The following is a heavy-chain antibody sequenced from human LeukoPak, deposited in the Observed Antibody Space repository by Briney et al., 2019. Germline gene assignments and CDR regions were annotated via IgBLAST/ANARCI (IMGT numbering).Heavy chain of an antibody. Sequence: PGGSLRLSCEASGFTFSSYAMSWVRQAPGKGLEWVSAITGSGGNTNYADSVQGRFTTSRDNSKNTLYLQMNSLRAEDTAVYYCAKEGNSLVRGVFYWGQGTLVTVSS. D-gene: IGHD3-10*01. CDR3: AKEGNSLVRGVFY. V-gene: IGHV3-23*01. CDR2: ITGSGGNT. J-gene: IGHJ4*02. CDR1: GFTFSSYA.